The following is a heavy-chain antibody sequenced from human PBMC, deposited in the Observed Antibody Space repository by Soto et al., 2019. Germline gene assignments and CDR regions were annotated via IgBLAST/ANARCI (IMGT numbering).Heavy chain of an antibody. CDR3: AKVNHCSGGSCYSGLNWFDP. D-gene: IGHD2-15*01. J-gene: IGHJ5*02. CDR1: GLTFSSYA. Sequence: GGPLRLSCAASGLTFSSYAMSWVRQAPGKGLEWVSAISGSGGSTYYADSVKGRFTISRDNSKNMLYLQMNSLRAEDTAVYYCAKVNHCSGGSCYSGLNWFDPWGQGTLVTVSS. V-gene: IGHV3-23*01. CDR2: ISGSGGST.